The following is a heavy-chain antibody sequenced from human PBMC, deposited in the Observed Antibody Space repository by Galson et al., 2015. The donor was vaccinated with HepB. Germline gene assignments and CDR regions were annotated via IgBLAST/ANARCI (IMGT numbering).Heavy chain of an antibody. Sequence: SLRLSCAASGFTFSSSGMYWFRQAPGEGLEWVSYINAYSSAIYYADSVKGRFTISRHNAKNSVYLQMHSRRDGDTAVYYCTRDRGVGYAMGVWGQGTSGDVSS. CDR3: TRDRGVGYAMGV. J-gene: IGHJ6*02. D-gene: IGHD1-26*01. V-gene: IGHV3-48*02. CDR2: INAYSSAI. CDR1: GFTFSSSG.